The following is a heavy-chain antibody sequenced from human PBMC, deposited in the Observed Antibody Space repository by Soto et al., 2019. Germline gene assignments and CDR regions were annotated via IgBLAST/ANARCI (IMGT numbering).Heavy chain of an antibody. CDR1: GFTFSDYY. D-gene: IGHD6-19*01. Sequence: SGGSLRLSCAGSGFTFSDYYMTWIRQAPGKGLEWVSYINTLSSAIYYADSVKGRFTISRDNAKNSLFLQMNSLRAEDTAVYYCARRLQWQLRPLDSWGRGTLVTVSS. J-gene: IGHJ4*02. CDR2: INTLSSAI. CDR3: ARRLQWQLRPLDS. V-gene: IGHV3-11*01.